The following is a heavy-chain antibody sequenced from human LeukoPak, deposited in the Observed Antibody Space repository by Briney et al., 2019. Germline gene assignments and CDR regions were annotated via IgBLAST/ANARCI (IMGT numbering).Heavy chain of an antibody. Sequence: PSETLSLTCAVYSGSFNSYFWSWIRQVPGKGLKWIAELSESGGTNYNPSLKSRVTMSIDTSKNQFSLKLSSVTAADTAVYYCARSGVLAYCGGDCYFETWGQGTLVTVSS. D-gene: IGHD2-21*02. J-gene: IGHJ4*02. V-gene: IGHV4-34*01. CDR1: SGSFNSYF. CDR2: LSESGGT. CDR3: ARSGVLAYCGGDCYFET.